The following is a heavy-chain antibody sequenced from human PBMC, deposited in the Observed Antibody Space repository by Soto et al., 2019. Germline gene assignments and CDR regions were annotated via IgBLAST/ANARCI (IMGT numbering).Heavy chain of an antibody. D-gene: IGHD6-13*01. J-gene: IGHJ5*02. CDR1: GYTFTSYY. Sequence: AASVKVSCKASGYTFTSYYMHWVRQAPGQGLEWMGIINPSGGSTSYAQKFQGRVTMTRDTSTSTVYMELSSLRSEDTAVYYCARDGARYSSSWYGWFDPWGQGTLVTVSS. V-gene: IGHV1-46*03. CDR2: INPSGGST. CDR3: ARDGARYSSSWYGWFDP.